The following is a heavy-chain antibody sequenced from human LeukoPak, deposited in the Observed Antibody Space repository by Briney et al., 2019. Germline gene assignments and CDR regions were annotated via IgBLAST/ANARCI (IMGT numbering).Heavy chain of an antibody. J-gene: IGHJ4*02. CDR3: VKDLNWAFDY. V-gene: IGHV3-48*01. CDR1: GFTFNKSP. CDR2: NRDGSDST. Sequence: PGRSLRLSCAASGFTFNKSPMNWVRHAPAKGLEWISNNRDGSDSTNYADSVKGRFTISKDNAKNSLYLQINSLRAEDTAVYYCVKDLNWAFDYWGQGTLVTVSS. D-gene: IGHD3-16*01.